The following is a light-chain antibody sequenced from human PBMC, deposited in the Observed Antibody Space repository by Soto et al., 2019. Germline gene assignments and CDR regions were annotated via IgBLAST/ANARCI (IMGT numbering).Light chain of an antibody. CDR2: DAP. Sequence: DIPMTQSPSYPYATFWDRVTITCQASQDIRDYLNWYQQKLGKAPKLLIYDAPNLETGVPSRFIGSGSGTDFTFPIRSMEPEDIATDHCQQYSHTITFGQGTRLEI. CDR1: QDIRDY. CDR3: QQYSHTIT. J-gene: IGKJ5*01. V-gene: IGKV1-33*01.